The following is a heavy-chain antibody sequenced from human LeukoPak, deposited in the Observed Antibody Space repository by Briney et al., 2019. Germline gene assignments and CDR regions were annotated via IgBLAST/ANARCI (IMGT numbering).Heavy chain of an antibody. CDR2: ISHSGST. D-gene: IGHD3-16*02. CDR3: AGGRDIRYVWGSYRSHDAFDI. J-gene: IGHJ3*02. CDR1: GGSFSGYY. Sequence: SETLSLTCAVYGGSFSGYYWSWIRQPPGKGLEWIGEISHSGSTNYNPSLKSRVTISVDTSKNQFSLKLSSVTAADTAVYYCAGGRDIRYVWGSYRSHDAFDIWGQGTMVTVSS. V-gene: IGHV4-34*01.